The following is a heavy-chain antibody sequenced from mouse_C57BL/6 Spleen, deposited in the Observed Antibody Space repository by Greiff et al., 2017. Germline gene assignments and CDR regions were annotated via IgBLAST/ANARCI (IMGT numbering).Heavy chain of an antibody. V-gene: IGHV1-52*01. CDR3: ARGLGGDY. CDR1: GYTFTSYW. CDR2: IDPSDSET. D-gene: IGHD4-1*01. J-gene: IGHJ2*01. Sequence: VQLQQPGAELVRPGSSVKLSCKASGYTFTSYWMHWVKQRPIQGLEWIGNIDPSDSETPYNQKFKDKATLTVDKSSSTAYMQLSSLTSEDSAVYYCARGLGGDYWGQGTTLTVSS.